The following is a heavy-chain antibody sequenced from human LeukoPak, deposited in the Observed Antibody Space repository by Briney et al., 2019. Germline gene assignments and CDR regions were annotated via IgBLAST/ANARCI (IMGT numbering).Heavy chain of an antibody. Sequence: ASVKVSCKASGGTFSSYAISWVRQAPGQGLEWMGIINPSGGSTSYAQKFQGRVTMTRDTSTSTDYMELSSLRSEDTAVYYCARGPEWLLDYWGQGTLVTVSS. J-gene: IGHJ4*02. CDR1: GGTFSSYA. D-gene: IGHD3-3*01. V-gene: IGHV1-46*01. CDR3: ARGPEWLLDY. CDR2: INPSGGST.